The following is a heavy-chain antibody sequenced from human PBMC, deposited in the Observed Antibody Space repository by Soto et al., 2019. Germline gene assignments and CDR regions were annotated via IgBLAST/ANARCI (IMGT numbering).Heavy chain of an antibody. D-gene: IGHD6-19*01. CDR1: GYTFTTYS. V-gene: IGHV1-3*01. CDR3: AREDSYGWSGESLDV. Sequence: ASVKVSCKASGYTFTTYSMHWVLQAPGQGLEWMAWINAGNGNTRYSPKFQGRVTISRDTSASTAYMEPRSLRSEDTAVYYCAREDSYGWSGESLDVWGQGTTVTVSS. J-gene: IGHJ6*02. CDR2: INAGNGNT.